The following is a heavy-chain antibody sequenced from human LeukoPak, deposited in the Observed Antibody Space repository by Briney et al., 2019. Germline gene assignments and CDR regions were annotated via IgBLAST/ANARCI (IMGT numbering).Heavy chain of an antibody. D-gene: IGHD3-10*01. CDR2: IFSVGTT. CDR3: ARHLRAYYHWFDP. J-gene: IGHJ5*02. Sequence: KTSETLSLTCSISGASFTNHAYYWGWVRRAPGKGLEWIGSIFSVGTTFYNPSLKSRLTISVDTSQNQFSLKLTSVAAADTAVYYCARHLRAYYHWFDPWGQGTLVTVSS. V-gene: IGHV4-39*01. CDR1: GASFTNHAYY.